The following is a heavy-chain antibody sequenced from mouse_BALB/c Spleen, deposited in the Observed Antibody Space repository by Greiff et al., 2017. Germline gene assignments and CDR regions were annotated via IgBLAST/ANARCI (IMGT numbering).Heavy chain of an antibody. Sequence: QVQLKQSGPGLVAPSQSLSITCTVSGFSLTGYGVNWVRQPPGKGLEGLGMLWGDGSTDYNSALKSRLSISKDNSKSQVFLKMNSLQTYDTARYYGARDRDYNDSGYLWYFDVWGAGTTVTVSS. J-gene: IGHJ1*01. V-gene: IGHV2-6-7*01. D-gene: IGHD1-1*01. CDR1: GFSLTGYG. CDR3: ARDRDYNDSGYLWYFDV. CDR2: LWGDGST.